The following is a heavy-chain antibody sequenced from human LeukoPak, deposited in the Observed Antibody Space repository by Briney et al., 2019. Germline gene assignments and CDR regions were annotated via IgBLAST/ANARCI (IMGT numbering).Heavy chain of an antibody. Sequence: PGGSLRLSCAASGFTVSSNYMSWVRQAPGKGLEWVPVIYSGGSTYYADSVKGRFTISRDNSKNTLYLQMNSLRAEDTAVYYCARDDAGYSPEDYYYGMDVWGQGTTVTVSS. J-gene: IGHJ6*02. D-gene: IGHD5-18*01. CDR1: GFTVSSNY. CDR2: IYSGGST. CDR3: ARDDAGYSPEDYYYGMDV. V-gene: IGHV3-66*01.